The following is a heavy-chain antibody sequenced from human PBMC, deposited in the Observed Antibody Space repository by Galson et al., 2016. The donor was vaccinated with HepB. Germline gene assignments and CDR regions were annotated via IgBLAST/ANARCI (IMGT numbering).Heavy chain of an antibody. J-gene: IGHJ3*01. CDR2: IDHSGNI. Sequence: SETLSLTCSVSGGSINSYYWSWIRQPTGKGLEWIAYIDHSGNIKYNPSLKSRVTLSVDTSRNQFSLKPSSVTAADTAVYYCARDRLAAAASWVAFDLWGQGTMVTVSS. CDR1: GGSINSYY. CDR3: ARDRLAAAASWVAFDL. D-gene: IGHD6-13*01. V-gene: IGHV4-59*01.